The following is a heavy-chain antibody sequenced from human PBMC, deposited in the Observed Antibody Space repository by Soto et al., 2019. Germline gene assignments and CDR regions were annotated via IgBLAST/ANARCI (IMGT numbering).Heavy chain of an antibody. J-gene: IGHJ5*02. Sequence: SETLSLTCAVSGGSISSGGYSWSWIRQAPGKGLGWIGYIYHSGSTYYNPSLKSRVTISVDRSKNQFSLKLSSVTAADTAVYSCAREGSSGYYRGFEPWGRGTLVAVSS. D-gene: IGHD3-22*01. V-gene: IGHV4-30-2*01. CDR1: GGSISSGGYS. CDR2: IYHSGST. CDR3: AREGSSGYYRGFEP.